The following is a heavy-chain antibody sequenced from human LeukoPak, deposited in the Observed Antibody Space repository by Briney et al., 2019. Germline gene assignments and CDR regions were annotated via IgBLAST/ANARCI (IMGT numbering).Heavy chain of an antibody. CDR3: ARGRYDFWSGPNWFDP. Sequence: SETLSLTCTVSGGSVSSGSYYWSWIRQPPGKGLEWIGYIYYSGSTNYNPSLKSRVTISVDTSKNQSSLKLSSVAAADTAVYYCARGRYDFWSGPNWFDPWGQGTLVTVSS. V-gene: IGHV4-61*01. D-gene: IGHD3-3*01. CDR2: IYYSGST. J-gene: IGHJ5*02. CDR1: GGSVSSGSYY.